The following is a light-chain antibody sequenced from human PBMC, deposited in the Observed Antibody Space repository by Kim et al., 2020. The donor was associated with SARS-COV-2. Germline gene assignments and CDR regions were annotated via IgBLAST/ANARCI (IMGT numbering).Light chain of an antibody. CDR2: DVS. J-gene: IGLJ1*01. V-gene: IGLV2-14*04. CDR1: SSDVGYYTS. CDR3: SSHTTSSTYV. Sequence: GQSDTVSRPGTSSDVGYYTSVSWYQQPRVKAPELIMYDVSERASGVSNRFSGSQSGNTASLTISGLRAEDEADYYCSSHTTSSTYVFGSGTQLTVL.